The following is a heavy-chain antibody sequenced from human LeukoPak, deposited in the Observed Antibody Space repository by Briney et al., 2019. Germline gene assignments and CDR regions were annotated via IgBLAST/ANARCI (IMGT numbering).Heavy chain of an antibody. J-gene: IGHJ6*02. CDR2: INPSGGST. CDR3: ARQDKTGMDV. CDR1: GYTFTGYY. D-gene: IGHD2-15*01. V-gene: IGHV1-46*01. Sequence: ASVKVSCKASGYTFTGYYIHWVRQAPGQGLEWVGIINPSGGSTSYAQKFQGRVSMTRDTSTSTVYMELSSLRSDDTAVYYCARQDKTGMDVWGQGTTVTVSS.